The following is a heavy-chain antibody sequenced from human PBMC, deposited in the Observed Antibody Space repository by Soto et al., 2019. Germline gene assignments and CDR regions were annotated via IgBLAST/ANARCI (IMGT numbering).Heavy chain of an antibody. D-gene: IGHD1-26*01. J-gene: IGHJ3*02. CDR3: TRHLGSGTVGDAFDI. V-gene: IGHV3-73*01. Sequence: GGSLRLSCAASGFTFSGSAMHWVRQASGKGLEWVGRIRSKANSYATAYAASVKGRFTIPRDDSKNTAYLQMNSLKTEDTAVYYCTRHLGSGTVGDAFDIWGQGTMVTVSS. CDR1: GFTFSGSA. CDR2: IRSKANSYAT.